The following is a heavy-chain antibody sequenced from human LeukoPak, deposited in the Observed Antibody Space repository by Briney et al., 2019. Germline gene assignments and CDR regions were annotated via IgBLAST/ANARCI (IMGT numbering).Heavy chain of an antibody. D-gene: IGHD5-12*01. J-gene: IGHJ3*01. CDR2: VSYSGGT. CDR3: ARAPMAITTSAFPDAFDF. V-gene: IGHV4-59*02. CDR1: GDSVSGHY. Sequence: SETLSLTCTVSGDSVSGHYWSWIRQTPGKGLEWIGYVSYSGGTNYNPSLKRRVSISLDTSKNQFSLELSSPAAADPAVYYCARAPMAITTSAFPDAFDFWGQGTMVTVSS.